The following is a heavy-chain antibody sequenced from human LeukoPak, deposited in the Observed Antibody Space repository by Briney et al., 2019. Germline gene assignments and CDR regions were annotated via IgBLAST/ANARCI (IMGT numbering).Heavy chain of an antibody. V-gene: IGHV1-18*01. CDR3: ARDRYSSSFQASSQH. CDR2: ISAYNGNT. D-gene: IGHD6-6*01. CDR1: GYTFTSYG. Sequence: GASVTVSCKASGYTFTSYGISWVRQAPGQGLEWMGWISAYNGNTNYAQKLQGRVTMTTDTSTSTAYMELRSLRSDDTAVYYCARDRYSSSFQASSQHWGQGTLVTVSS. J-gene: IGHJ1*01.